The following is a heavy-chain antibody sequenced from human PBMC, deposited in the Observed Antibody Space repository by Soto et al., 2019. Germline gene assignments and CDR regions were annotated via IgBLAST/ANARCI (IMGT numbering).Heavy chain of an antibody. CDR2: INAGNGNT. CDR3: ARGIIAVAGTHFDY. J-gene: IGHJ4*02. V-gene: IGHV1-3*01. Sequence: QVQLVQSGAEVKKPGASVKVSCKASGYTFTSYAMHWVRQAPGQRLEWMGWINAGNGNTKYSQKFQGRVTITRDTSASTAYMELSSLRSEDTAVYYCARGIIAVAGTHFDYWGQGTLVTVSS. CDR1: GYTFTSYA. D-gene: IGHD6-19*01.